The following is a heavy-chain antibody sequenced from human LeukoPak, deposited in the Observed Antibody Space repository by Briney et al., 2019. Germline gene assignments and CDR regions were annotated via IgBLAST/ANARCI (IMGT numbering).Heavy chain of an antibody. V-gene: IGHV3-49*04. J-gene: IGHJ6*02. CDR2: IRSKAYGCTT. Sequence: PGGSLRLSCTASGFTFGDYAMSWVRQAPGKGLEWVGFIRSKAYGCTTEYAASVKGRFTISRDDSKSIAYLQMNSLKTEDTAVYYCTRDSRDPISSSWTKRYYYYGMDVWGQGTTVTVSS. D-gene: IGHD6-13*01. CDR3: TRDSRDPISSSWTKRYYYYGMDV. CDR1: GFTFGDYA.